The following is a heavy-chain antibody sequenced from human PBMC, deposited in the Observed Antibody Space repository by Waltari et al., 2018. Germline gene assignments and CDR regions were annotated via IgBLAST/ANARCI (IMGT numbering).Heavy chain of an antibody. J-gene: IGHJ6*02. CDR3: ARELVAGPLNSGMDV. CDR2: IYYSGST. V-gene: IGHV4-59*01. D-gene: IGHD6-19*01. CDR1: GGSISSYY. Sequence: QVQLQESGPGLVKPSETLSLTCTVPGGSISSYYWSWIRQPPGKGLEWIGYIYYSGSTNYNPSLKSRVTISVDTSKNQFSLKLSSVTAADTAVYYCARELVAGPLNSGMDVWGQGTTVTVSS.